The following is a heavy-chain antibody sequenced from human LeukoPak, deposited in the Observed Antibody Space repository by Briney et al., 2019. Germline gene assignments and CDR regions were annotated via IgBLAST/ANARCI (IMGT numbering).Heavy chain of an antibody. D-gene: IGHD4-11*01. CDR1: GFTFSSYG. V-gene: IGHV3-30*18. CDR3: AKLYSKGYYFDY. Sequence: QAGGSLRLSCAASGFTFSSYGMHWVRQAPGKGLEWVAVISYDGSNKYYADSVKGRFTISRDNSKNTLYLQMNSLRAEDTAVYYCAKLYSKGYYFDYWGQGTLVTVSS. J-gene: IGHJ4*02. CDR2: ISYDGSNK.